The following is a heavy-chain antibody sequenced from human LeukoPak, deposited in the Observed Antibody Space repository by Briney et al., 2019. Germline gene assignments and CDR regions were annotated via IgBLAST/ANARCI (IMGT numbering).Heavy chain of an antibody. CDR1: GGTFSSYA. CDR2: IIPIFGTA. V-gene: IGHV1-69*13. Sequence: ASVKVSCKASGGTFSSYAISWVRQAPGQWLEWMGGIIPIFGTANYAQKFQGRVTITADESTSTAYMELSSLRSEDTAVYYCARLITIRDYYMDVWGKGTTVTVSS. D-gene: IGHD3-3*01. J-gene: IGHJ6*03. CDR3: ARLITIRDYYMDV.